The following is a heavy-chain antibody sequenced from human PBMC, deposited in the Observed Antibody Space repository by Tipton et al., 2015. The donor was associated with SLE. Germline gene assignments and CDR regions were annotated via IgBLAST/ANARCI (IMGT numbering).Heavy chain of an antibody. CDR1: GGSISSSSYY. Sequence: TLSITCTVSGGSISSSSYYWGWIRQPPGKGLEWIGSIFYSGTTHYNPSLKSRVTISVDTSKKQFSLKLSSVTAADATVYYSTRTLECPITGYYFDSWGQGTLVTVSS. CDR3: TRTLECPITGYYFDS. J-gene: IGHJ4*02. V-gene: IGHV4-39*07. CDR2: IFYSGTT. D-gene: IGHD3-3*01.